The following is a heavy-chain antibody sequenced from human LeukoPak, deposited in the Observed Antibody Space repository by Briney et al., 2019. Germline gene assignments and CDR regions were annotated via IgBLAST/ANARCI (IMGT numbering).Heavy chain of an antibody. CDR1: GGSFSGYY. V-gene: IGHV4-34*01. CDR3: ARGVIAAAQGGWFDP. Sequence: SETLSLTCAVYGGSFSGYYWSWLRQAQGKGLEWLGEINHSGSTNYNPSLKSRVTISVDTSKNQFSLKLSSVTAADTAVYYCARGVIAAAQGGWFDPWGQGTLVTVSS. CDR2: INHSGST. D-gene: IGHD6-13*01. J-gene: IGHJ5*02.